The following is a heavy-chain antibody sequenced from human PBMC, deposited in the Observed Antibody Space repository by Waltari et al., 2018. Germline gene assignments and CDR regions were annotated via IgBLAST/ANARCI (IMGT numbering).Heavy chain of an antibody. D-gene: IGHD6-19*01. Sequence: QVQLQESGPGLVKPSETLSPTCAVSGYSISSGYYWGWIRQPPGKGLEWIGSIYHSGSTYHNPSRKSRVTISVDTSKNQFSLKLSSVTAADTAVYYCARQAVAGPYYFDYWGQRTLVTVSS. V-gene: IGHV4-38-2*01. CDR3: ARQAVAGPYYFDY. CDR2: IYHSGST. CDR1: GYSISSGYY. J-gene: IGHJ4*02.